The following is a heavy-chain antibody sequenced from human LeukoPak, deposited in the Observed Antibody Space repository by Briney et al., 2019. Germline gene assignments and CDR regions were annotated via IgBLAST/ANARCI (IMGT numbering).Heavy chain of an antibody. CDR3: ARGPYCSSTSCYQGWFDP. D-gene: IGHD2-2*01. Sequence: SETLSLTCTVSGGSISSYYWSWIRQPPGKGLEWIGYIYYSGSTNYNPSLKSRVTISVDTSKNQFSLKLSSVTAADTAVYYCARGPYCSSTSCYQGWFDPWGQRTLVTVSS. CDR1: GGSISSYY. CDR2: IYYSGST. V-gene: IGHV4-59*01. J-gene: IGHJ5*02.